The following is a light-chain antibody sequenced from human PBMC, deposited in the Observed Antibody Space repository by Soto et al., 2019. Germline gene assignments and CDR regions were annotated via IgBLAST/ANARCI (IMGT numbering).Light chain of an antibody. CDR1: SSDVGAYDY. Sequence: QSALTQAASVSGSPGQSITISCTGTSSDVGAYDYVTWYQQHPGKAPKVMIYKVSNRPSGVSKRFSGSKSGNTASLTISGLQAEEEADYYCSSYTTGSLVVFGGGTQLTVL. V-gene: IGLV2-14*01. CDR2: KVS. J-gene: IGLJ2*01. CDR3: SSYTTGSLVV.